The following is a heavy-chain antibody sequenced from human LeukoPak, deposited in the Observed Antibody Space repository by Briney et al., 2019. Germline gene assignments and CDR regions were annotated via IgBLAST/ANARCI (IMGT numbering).Heavy chain of an antibody. CDR3: ARDLSGFDWLLYYYYYGMDV. V-gene: IGHV3-7*01. J-gene: IGHJ6*02. Sequence: GGSLRLSCAASGFTFSSYWMSWVRQAPGKGLEWVANIKQDGSEKYYVDSVKGRFTISRDNAKDSLYLQMNSLRAEDTAVYYCARDLSGFDWLLYYYYYGMDVWGQGTTVTVSS. CDR1: GFTFSSYW. CDR2: IKQDGSEK. D-gene: IGHD3-9*01.